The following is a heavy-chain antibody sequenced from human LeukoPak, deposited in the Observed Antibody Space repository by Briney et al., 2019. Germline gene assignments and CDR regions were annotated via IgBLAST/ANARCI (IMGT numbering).Heavy chain of an antibody. J-gene: IGHJ3*01. CDR2: IKPDGSDK. V-gene: IGHV3-7*02. CDR1: GFTFSGFW. CDR3: AAKTFDV. Sequence: GGSLRLSCAASGFTFSGFWMYWVRQAPGKGLEWVANIKPDGSDKYYVDSVKGRFTISRDNAKNSLYLHMNSLTVEDTALYYCAAKTFDVWGQGTMVTVSS.